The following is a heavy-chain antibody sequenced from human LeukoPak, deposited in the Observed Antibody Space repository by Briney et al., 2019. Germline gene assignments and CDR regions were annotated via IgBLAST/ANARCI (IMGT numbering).Heavy chain of an antibody. CDR2: ISSSGSTI. Sequence: KPGGSLRLSCAASGFTFSDYFMSWIRQAPGKGLEWVSYISSSGSTIYYADSVKGRFTISRDNAKNSLYLQMNSLRAEDTAVYYCARDLGNFDSGSAHFDCWGQGTLVAVPS. J-gene: IGHJ4*02. CDR1: GFTFSDYF. V-gene: IGHV3-11*04. CDR3: ARDLGNFDSGSAHFDC. D-gene: IGHD3-10*01.